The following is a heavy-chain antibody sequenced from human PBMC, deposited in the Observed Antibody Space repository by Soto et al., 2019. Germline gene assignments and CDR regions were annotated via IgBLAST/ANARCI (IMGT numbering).Heavy chain of an antibody. CDR2: IWHDGGNK. CDR3: ARDGDVNTGFGKDY. Sequence: GGSLRLSCAASGFTFSSYGMHWVRQAPGKGLEWVAFIWHDGGNKFYAESVKGRFTISRDNSKNTLYLQMTSLSAEDTAMYYCARDGDVNTGFGKDYWGQGTLVTVYS. J-gene: IGHJ4*02. D-gene: IGHD3-16*01. CDR1: GFTFSSYG. V-gene: IGHV3-33*01.